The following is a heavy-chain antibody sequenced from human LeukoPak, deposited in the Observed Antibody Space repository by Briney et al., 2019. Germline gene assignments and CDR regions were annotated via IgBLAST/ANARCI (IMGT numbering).Heavy chain of an antibody. CDR3: ATYHSSRLNAFDI. CDR2: IYYSGST. J-gene: IGHJ3*02. D-gene: IGHD6-19*01. Sequence: SETLSLTCTVSVRSINISSYYWGWICQPPGKGLEWIGSIYYSGSTPYNPSLMSRGTISVDTSKNQFSLKLSAVTAADTAVYYCATYHSSRLNAFDIWGQGTMVTVSS. V-gene: IGHV4-39*01. CDR1: VRSINISSYY.